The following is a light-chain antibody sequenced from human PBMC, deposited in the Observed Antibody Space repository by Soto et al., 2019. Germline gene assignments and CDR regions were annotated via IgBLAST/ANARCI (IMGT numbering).Light chain of an antibody. Sequence: QPVLTQPPSSSGTPGQRVTISCSGSSSNIGSNTVNWYQQLPGTAPKLLIYSNNQRPSGVPDRFSGSKSGNSGSLAISGLQSEDEADYYCAAWDDSLNGWVFGGGTKLTVL. CDR3: AAWDDSLNGWV. CDR1: SSNIGSNT. CDR2: SNN. J-gene: IGLJ3*02. V-gene: IGLV1-44*01.